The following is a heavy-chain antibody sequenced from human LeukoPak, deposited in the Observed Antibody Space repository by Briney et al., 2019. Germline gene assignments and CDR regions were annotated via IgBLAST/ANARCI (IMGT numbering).Heavy chain of an antibody. J-gene: IGHJ6*03. CDR3: ARGIRSYSSSWYYYYYYMDV. D-gene: IGHD6-13*01. V-gene: IGHV4-34*01. CDR2: INHSGST. Sequence: SGTLSLTCAVYGGSFSGYYWSWIRQPPGKGLEWIGEINHSGSTNYNPSLKSRVTISVDTSKNQFSLKLSSVTAADTAVYYCARGIRSYSSSWYYYYYYMDVWGKGTTVTVSS. CDR1: GGSFSGYY.